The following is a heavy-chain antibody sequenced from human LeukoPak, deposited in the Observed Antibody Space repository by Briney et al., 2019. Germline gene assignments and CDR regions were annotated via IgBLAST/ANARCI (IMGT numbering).Heavy chain of an antibody. CDR1: GFTFNSYS. Sequence: PGGSLRLSRAASGFTFNSYSMNWVRQAPGKGLEWVSSISSSSSYIYYAHSVKVRFTISRDNAKNSMYLQMASLRAEYTAVYYCAREPNYPYDWGQGTLVTVSS. V-gene: IGHV3-21*01. CDR3: AREPNYPYD. CDR2: ISSSSSYI. J-gene: IGHJ4*02. D-gene: IGHD3-16*01.